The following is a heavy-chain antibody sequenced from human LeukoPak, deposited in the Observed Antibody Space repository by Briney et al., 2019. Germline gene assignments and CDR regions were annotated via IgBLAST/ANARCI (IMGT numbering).Heavy chain of an antibody. V-gene: IGHV4-59*11. J-gene: IGHJ6*03. D-gene: IGHD5-12*01. Sequence: PPETLSLTCTVSGGSISSHYWSWIRQPPGKGLEWIGYIYYSGSTNYNPSLKSRVTISVDTSKNQFSLKLSSVTAADTAVYYCATHSGYDFYYYYYMDVWGKGTTVTVSS. CDR3: ATHSGYDFYYYYYMDV. CDR2: IYYSGST. CDR1: GGSISSHY.